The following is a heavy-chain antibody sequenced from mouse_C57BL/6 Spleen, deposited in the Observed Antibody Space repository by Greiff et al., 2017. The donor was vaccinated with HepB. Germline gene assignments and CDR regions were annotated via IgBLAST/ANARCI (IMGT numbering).Heavy chain of an antibody. D-gene: IGHD1-2*01. Sequence: EVKLQESGAELVKPGASVKLSCTASGFNIKDYYMHWVKQRTEQGLEWIGRIDPEDGETKYAPKFQGKATITADTSSNTAYLQLSSLTSEDTAVYYCASPITTADAMDYWGQGTSVTVSS. CDR2: IDPEDGET. CDR1: GFNIKDYY. J-gene: IGHJ4*01. V-gene: IGHV14-2*01. CDR3: ASPITTADAMDY.